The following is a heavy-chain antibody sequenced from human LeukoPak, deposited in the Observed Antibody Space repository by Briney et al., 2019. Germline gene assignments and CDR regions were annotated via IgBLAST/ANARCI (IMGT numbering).Heavy chain of an antibody. Sequence: SQTLSLTCTVSGGSISSGSYYWGWIRQPAGKGLEWIVRSYTSGSTNDNPSLKSRVTISVDTSKNQFSLKLSSVTAADTAVYYCARGRSLAARVYYYYYYMDVWGKGTTVTVSS. CDR2: SYTSGST. V-gene: IGHV4-61*02. J-gene: IGHJ6*03. CDR1: GGSISSGSYY. D-gene: IGHD2-15*01. CDR3: ARGRSLAARVYYYYYYMDV.